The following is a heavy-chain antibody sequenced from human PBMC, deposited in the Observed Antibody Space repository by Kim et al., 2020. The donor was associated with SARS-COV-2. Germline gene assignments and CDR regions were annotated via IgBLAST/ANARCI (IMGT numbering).Heavy chain of an antibody. CDR3: FNDLLPGAALV. V-gene: IGHV3-9*01. D-gene: IGHD2-15*01. CDR1: GFTFHNHA. Sequence: GGSLRLSCVVSGFTFHNHAMHWVRQAPGKGLEWVAGIFGNGGGTGNADSARGRFTIPRDIPESPLYLQMNSLRPEDTALYFCFNDLLPGAALVWGLGTT. J-gene: IGHJ6*02. CDR2: IFGNGGGT.